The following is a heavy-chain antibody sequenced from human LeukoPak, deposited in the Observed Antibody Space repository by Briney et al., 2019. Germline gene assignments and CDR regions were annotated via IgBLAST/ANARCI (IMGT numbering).Heavy chain of an antibody. V-gene: IGHV4-59*08. CDR3: ARYSYGGFYFDY. Sequence: SETLSLTCTVSGGSISGYYWSWLRQPPGKGLEWIGYLYYDGSTTYNPSLKSRVTISLDTSKNQFFLKLGPVTAADTAVYYCARYSYGGFYFDYWGQGTLVTVSS. D-gene: IGHD5-18*01. CDR1: GGSISGYY. CDR2: LYYDGST. J-gene: IGHJ4*02.